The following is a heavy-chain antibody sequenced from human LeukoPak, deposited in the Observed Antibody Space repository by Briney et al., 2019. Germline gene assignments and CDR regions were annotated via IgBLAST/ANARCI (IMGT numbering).Heavy chain of an antibody. CDR3: ARDPPHYGGNSDY. Sequence: ASVKVSCKASGYTFTGYYMHWVRQAPGQGLEWMGRINPNSGGTNYAQKFQGRVTMTKDTSISTAYMELSRLTSDDTAGYYCARDPPHYGGNSDYWGQGTLVTVSS. CDR1: GYTFTGYY. D-gene: IGHD4-23*01. CDR2: INPNSGGT. V-gene: IGHV1-2*06. J-gene: IGHJ4*02.